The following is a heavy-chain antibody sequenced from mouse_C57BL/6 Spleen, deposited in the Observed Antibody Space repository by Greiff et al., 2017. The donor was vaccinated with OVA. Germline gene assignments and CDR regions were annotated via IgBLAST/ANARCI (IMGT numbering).Heavy chain of an antibody. CDR3: ARTLYGSSPVNFDV. CDR2: ISSGSSTI. CDR1: GFTFSDYG. V-gene: IGHV5-17*01. D-gene: IGHD1-1*01. Sequence: EVKLVESGGGLVKPGGSLKLSCAASGFTFSDYGMHWVRQAPEKGLEWVAYISSGSSTIYYADTVKGRFTISRDNAKNTLFLQMTSLRSEDTAMYYCARTLYGSSPVNFDVWGTGTTVTVSS. J-gene: IGHJ1*03.